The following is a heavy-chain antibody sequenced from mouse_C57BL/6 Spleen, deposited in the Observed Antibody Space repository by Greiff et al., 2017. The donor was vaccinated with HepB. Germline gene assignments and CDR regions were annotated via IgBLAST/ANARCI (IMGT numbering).Heavy chain of an antibody. D-gene: IGHD4-1*01. J-gene: IGHJ1*03. CDR3: ARDGVTGTGWYFDV. CDR2: ISDGGSYT. Sequence: VQLKESGGGLVKPGGSLKLSCAASGFTFSSYAMSWVRQTPEKRLEWVATISDGGSYTYYPDNVKGRFTISRDNAKNNLYLQMSHLKSEDTAMYYCARDGVTGTGWYFDVWGTGTTVTVSS. V-gene: IGHV5-4*01. CDR1: GFTFSSYA.